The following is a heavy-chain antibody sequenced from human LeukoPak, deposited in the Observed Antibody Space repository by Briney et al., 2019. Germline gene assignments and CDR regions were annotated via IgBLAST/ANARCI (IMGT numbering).Heavy chain of an antibody. V-gene: IGHV3-7*01. J-gene: IGHJ4*02. Sequence: GGSLRLSCVASAFSVSRNHVTWVRQAPGKGLEWVANINQDDSQIYYLESVEGRFTITRDNAKNSLHLQMNSLRAEDTAVYYCARGYYYSGTYYLSFFDYWGQGTLVTVSS. CDR1: AFSVSRNH. CDR3: ARGYYYSGTYYLSFFDY. D-gene: IGHD3-10*01. CDR2: INQDDSQI.